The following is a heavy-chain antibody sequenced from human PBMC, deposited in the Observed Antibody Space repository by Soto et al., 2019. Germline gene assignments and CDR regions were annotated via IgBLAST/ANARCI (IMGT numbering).Heavy chain of an antibody. CDR2: IYYSGST. Sequence: PSETPSLTCTVSGGSISSSSYYWGWIRQPPGKGLEWIGSIYYSGSTYYNPSLKSRVTISVDTSKNQFSLKLSSVTAADTDVYYCASSTGGRGDYWGQGTLVTVSS. D-gene: IGHD2-8*02. CDR1: GGSISSSSYY. V-gene: IGHV4-39*01. CDR3: ASSTGGRGDY. J-gene: IGHJ4*02.